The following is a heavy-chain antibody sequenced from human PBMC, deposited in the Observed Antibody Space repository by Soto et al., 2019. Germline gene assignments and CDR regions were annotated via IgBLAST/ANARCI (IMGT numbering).Heavy chain of an antibody. CDR2: IDPGDSDT. D-gene: IGHD3-10*01. Sequence: GASLKISCKGSEYSFTNYWIGWVRQMPGKGLEWMGIIDPGDSDTRYSPSFQGQVTISADKSTNTAYLQWTSLKASDTAIYYFARRVKDGSHDAFGIWGQGTMVTVSS. V-gene: IGHV5-51*01. CDR3: ARRVKDGSHDAFGI. J-gene: IGHJ3*02. CDR1: EYSFTNYW.